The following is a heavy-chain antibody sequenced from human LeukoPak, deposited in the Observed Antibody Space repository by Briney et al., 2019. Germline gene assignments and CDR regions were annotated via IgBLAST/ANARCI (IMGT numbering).Heavy chain of an antibody. CDR2: FSGSSSKT. Sequence: GGSLRLSCAASGFTFSSYAMSWVRQAPGKGLEWVSTFSGSSSKTYYADSVKGRFTISRDNSKNTMFLQMNSLRAEDTAVYYCAKYLGYNLEYWGQGTQVTVSS. CDR3: AKYLGYNLEY. J-gene: IGHJ4*02. V-gene: IGHV3-23*01. D-gene: IGHD5-12*01. CDR1: GFTFSSYA.